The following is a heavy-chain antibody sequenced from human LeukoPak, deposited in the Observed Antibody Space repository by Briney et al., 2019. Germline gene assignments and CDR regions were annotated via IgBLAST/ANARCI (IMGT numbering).Heavy chain of an antibody. Sequence: SETLSLTCTVSGGSISSYHWSWIRQPPGKGLEWIGFFYYSGSTNYNPSLKGRVTMTVDTSKNQFSLNLSSVTAADTAVYYCARGRGSSWYYFDSWGQGTLITVSS. CDR2: FYYSGST. CDR1: GGSISSYH. D-gene: IGHD6-13*01. J-gene: IGHJ4*02. V-gene: IGHV4-59*12. CDR3: ARGRGSSWYYFDS.